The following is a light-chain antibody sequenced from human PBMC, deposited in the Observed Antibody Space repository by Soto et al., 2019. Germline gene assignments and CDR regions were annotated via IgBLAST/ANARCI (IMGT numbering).Light chain of an antibody. Sequence: DRVTITCGASPGISSFLCWYQQEPGKAPKLLIDAASSLQRGGPSRLSGSGSGTDFTLTISSLQPEDFATYYCLQDYNDPRTFGQGTKVDIK. CDR1: PGISSF. J-gene: IGKJ1*01. CDR2: AAS. CDR3: LQDYNDPRT. V-gene: IGKV1-6*01.